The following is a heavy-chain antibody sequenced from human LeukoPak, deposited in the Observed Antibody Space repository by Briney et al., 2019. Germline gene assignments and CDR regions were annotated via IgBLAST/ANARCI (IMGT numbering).Heavy chain of an antibody. V-gene: IGHV1-18*01. CDR2: ISAYNGNT. CDR3: ARVGSGYDPFDY. Sequence: ASVKVSCTASGYTFTSYGISWVRQAPGQGLEGMGWISAYNGNTNYAQKLQGRVTMTTDTSTSTAYMELRSLGSDDTAVYYCARVGSGYDPFDYWGQGTLVTVSS. D-gene: IGHD5-12*01. J-gene: IGHJ4*02. CDR1: GYTFTSYG.